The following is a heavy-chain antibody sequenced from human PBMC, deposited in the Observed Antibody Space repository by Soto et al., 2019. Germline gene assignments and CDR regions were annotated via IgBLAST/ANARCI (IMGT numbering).Heavy chain of an antibody. J-gene: IGHJ4*02. CDR2: IYYSGST. CDR1: GGSISSYY. V-gene: IGHV4-59*08. CDR3: ARVTVRGVSIDY. D-gene: IGHD3-10*01. Sequence: SETLSLTCTVSGGSISSYYWSWIRQPPGKGLEWIGYIYYSGSTNYNPSLKSRVTISGDTSKNQFSLKLSSVTAADTAVYYCARVTVRGVSIDYWAREPWSPSPQ.